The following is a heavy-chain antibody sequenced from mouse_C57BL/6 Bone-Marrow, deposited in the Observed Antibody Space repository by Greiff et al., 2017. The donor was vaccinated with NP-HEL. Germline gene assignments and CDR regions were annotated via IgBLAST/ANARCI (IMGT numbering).Heavy chain of an antibody. CDR2: ISDGGSYT. CDR1: GFTFSSYA. D-gene: IGHD2-4*01. CDR3: ARDRLITTSYFDY. Sequence: EVQLVESGGGLVKPGGSLKLSCAASGFTFSSYAMSWVRQTPEKRLEWVATISDGGSYTYYPDNVKGRFTISRDNAKNNLYLQMSHLKSEDTAMYYCARDRLITTSYFDYWGQGTTLTVSS. V-gene: IGHV5-4*01. J-gene: IGHJ2*01.